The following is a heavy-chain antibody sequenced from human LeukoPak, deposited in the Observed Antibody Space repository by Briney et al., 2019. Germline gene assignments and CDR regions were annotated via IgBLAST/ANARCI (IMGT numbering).Heavy chain of an antibody. D-gene: IGHD3-16*01. Sequence: GGSLRLSCAASGFTFADYSMHWVRQAPGKGLEWVSLISWDGGNTYYGDSVKGRFTISRDNRKNSLFLQMNSLRTEDTALYYCAKGTYTYSLDYWGQGTLVTVSS. CDR1: GFTFADYS. J-gene: IGHJ4*02. CDR2: ISWDGGNT. CDR3: AKGTYTYSLDY. V-gene: IGHV3-43*01.